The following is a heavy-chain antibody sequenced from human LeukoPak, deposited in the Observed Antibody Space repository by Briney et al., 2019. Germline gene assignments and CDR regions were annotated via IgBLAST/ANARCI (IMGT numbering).Heavy chain of an antibody. CDR1: GGTFSSYA. J-gene: IGHJ4*02. CDR2: IIPIFGTA. CDR3: ASPRRAASFDY. Sequence: ASVKVSCKASGGTFSSYAIIWVRQAPGQGLEWMGGIIPIFGTANYAQKFQGRVTITTDESTSTAYMELSSLRSEDTAVYYCASPRRAASFDYWGQGTLVTVSS. V-gene: IGHV1-69*05. D-gene: IGHD5-18*01.